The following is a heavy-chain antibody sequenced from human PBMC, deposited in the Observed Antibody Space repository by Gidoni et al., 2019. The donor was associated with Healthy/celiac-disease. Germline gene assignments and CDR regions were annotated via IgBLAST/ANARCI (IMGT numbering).Heavy chain of an antibody. D-gene: IGHD1-26*01. CDR1: GFTFSSYG. V-gene: IGHV3-30*02. Sequence: QVQLVESGGGVVQPGGSLRLSCAASGFTFSSYGLHWVRQVPGKGLEWVAFIRYNGSNKYYADSVKGRFTISRDNSKNTLYLQMNSLRAEDTAVYYCAKDLRGGWGATLMGWVDYWGQGTLVTVSS. CDR3: AKDLRGGWGATLMGWVDY. J-gene: IGHJ4*02. CDR2: IRYNGSNK.